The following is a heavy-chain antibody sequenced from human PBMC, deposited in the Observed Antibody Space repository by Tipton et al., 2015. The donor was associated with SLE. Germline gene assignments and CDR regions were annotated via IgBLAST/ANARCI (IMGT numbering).Heavy chain of an antibody. V-gene: IGHV4-31*02. CDR1: GGSLNRAGYF. Sequence: TLSLTWTVSGGSLNRAGYFWNWIRQSPGTGLEWIGSISYNGDANHNPSLRRRLTLSIDISENHFSLSLTSLTAADSALYFCARDPGERTFDMWGQGTMVTVSS. J-gene: IGHJ3*02. D-gene: IGHD3-16*01. CDR3: ARDPGERTFDM. CDR2: ISYNGDA.